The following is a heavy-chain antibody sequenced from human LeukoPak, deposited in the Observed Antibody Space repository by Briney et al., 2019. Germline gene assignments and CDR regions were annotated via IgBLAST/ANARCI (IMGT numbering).Heavy chain of an antibody. J-gene: IGHJ4*02. D-gene: IGHD6-19*01. Sequence: GGSLRLSCAASGFTFSAYGMNWVRQAPGKGLEWVSSISRASSYIHYTDSVKGRFTISRDNSKNTLYLQMNSLRAEDTAVYYCAKLSSGYSSGWYAFDYWGQGTLVTVSS. CDR2: ISRASSYI. CDR1: GFTFSAYG. CDR3: AKLSSGYSSGWYAFDY. V-gene: IGHV3-21*01.